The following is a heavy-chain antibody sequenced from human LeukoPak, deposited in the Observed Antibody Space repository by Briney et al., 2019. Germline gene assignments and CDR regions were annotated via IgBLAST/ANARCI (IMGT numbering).Heavy chain of an antibody. CDR3: ARAEIAAGLPSDY. CDR1: GFTFSSYW. CDR2: IKQDGSEK. Sequence: PGGSLRLSCAASGFTFSSYWMSWVRQAPGKGLEGVANIKQDGSEKCYVDSVKGRFTISRDNAKNSLYLQMNSLRAEDTAVYYCARAEIAAGLPSDYWGQGTLVTVSS. D-gene: IGHD6-13*01. V-gene: IGHV3-7*01. J-gene: IGHJ4*02.